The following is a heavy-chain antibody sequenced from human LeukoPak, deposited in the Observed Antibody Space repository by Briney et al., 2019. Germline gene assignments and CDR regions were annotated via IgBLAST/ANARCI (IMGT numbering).Heavy chain of an antibody. J-gene: IGHJ4*02. CDR2: IVGSGRNT. CDR1: GITFSIYT. V-gene: IGHV3-23*01. CDR3: AKEGGYDGVDW. Sequence: GGSLRLSCAAPGITFSIYTMSWVRQAPGKGLEWVSAIVGSGRNTYYADSVKGRFTISRDNSKSTLYLQMNSLRAEDTAVYHCAKEGGYDGVDWWGQGTLVTVSS. D-gene: IGHD5-12*01.